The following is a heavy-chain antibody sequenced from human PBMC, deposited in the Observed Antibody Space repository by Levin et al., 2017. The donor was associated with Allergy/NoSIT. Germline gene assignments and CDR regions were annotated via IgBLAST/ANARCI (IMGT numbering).Heavy chain of an antibody. CDR2: ISGSGDNT. CDR1: GFTFSSYA. J-gene: IGHJ5*02. V-gene: IGHV3-23*01. D-gene: IGHD6-19*01. Sequence: GESLKISCAASGFTFSSYAMTWVRQAPGKGLEWVSAISGSGDNTYYSDSVKGRFTISRDNSKNTLFLQMNSLRAEDTAIYYCAKAPYIGWYLCYFDPWGQGTLVTVSS. CDR3: AKAPYIGWYLCYFDP.